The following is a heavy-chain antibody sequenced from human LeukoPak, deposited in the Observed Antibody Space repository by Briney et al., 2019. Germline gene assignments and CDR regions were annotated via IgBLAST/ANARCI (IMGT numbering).Heavy chain of an antibody. D-gene: IGHD6-13*01. CDR1: GYTFTSYD. V-gene: IGHV1-18*01. J-gene: IGHJ4*02. Sequence: ASVKVSCKASGYTFTSYDINWVRQAPGQGLEWMGWISAYNGNTNYAQKLQGRVTMTTDTSTSTAYMELRSLRSDDTAVYYCAREPTPGIAAAGSSDLDYWGQGTLVTVSS. CDR3: AREPTPGIAAAGSSDLDY. CDR2: ISAYNGNT.